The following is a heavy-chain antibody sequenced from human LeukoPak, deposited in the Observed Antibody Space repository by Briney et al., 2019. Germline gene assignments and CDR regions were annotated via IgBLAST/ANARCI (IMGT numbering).Heavy chain of an antibody. V-gene: IGHV1-24*01. Sequence: ASVKVSCKVSGYTLTELSMHWVRQAPGKGLEWMGGFDPEDGETIYAQKFQGRVTMTEDTSTDTAYMELSSLRSEDTAVYYCARVYGYSSFPLFDYWGQGTLVTVSS. CDR3: ARVYGYSSFPLFDY. J-gene: IGHJ4*02. CDR1: GYTLTELS. CDR2: FDPEDGET. D-gene: IGHD6-19*01.